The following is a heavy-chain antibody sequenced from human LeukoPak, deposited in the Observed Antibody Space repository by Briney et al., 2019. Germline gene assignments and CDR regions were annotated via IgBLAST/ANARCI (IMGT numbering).Heavy chain of an antibody. CDR2: INSDGSNT. CDR1: GFIFSSYW. J-gene: IGHJ4*02. V-gene: IGHV3-74*01. Sequence: GGSLRLSCAASGFIFSSYWMYWVRQAPGKGLVWVAHINSDGSNTNYADSVKGRFTISRDNAENKAYLQMNSLRAEDTGVYYCARDGHYTIYELRFDYWGQGALVTVSS. CDR3: ARDGHYTIYELRFDY. D-gene: IGHD5/OR15-5a*01.